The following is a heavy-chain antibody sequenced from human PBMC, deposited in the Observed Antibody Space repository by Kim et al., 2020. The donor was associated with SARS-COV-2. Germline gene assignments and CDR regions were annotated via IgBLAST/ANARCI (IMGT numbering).Heavy chain of an antibody. CDR2: ISYDGSNK. V-gene: IGHV3-30*04. CDR3: ARDQDDSWTGLRMDV. CDR1: GFTVSSYA. Sequence: GGSLRLSCAASGFTVSSYAMHWVRQAPGKGLEWVAVISYDGSNKYYADSVKGRFTISRDNSNNTLYLQMNSRRAEDTAVYYCARDQDDSWTGLRMDVWC. J-gene: IGHJ6*02. D-gene: IGHD3-9*01.